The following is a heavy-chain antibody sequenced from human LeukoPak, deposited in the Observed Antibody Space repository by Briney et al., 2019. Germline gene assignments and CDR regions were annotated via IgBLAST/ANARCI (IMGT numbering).Heavy chain of an antibody. CDR1: GGPISSYY. V-gene: IGHV4-59*08. CDR2: IYYSGST. D-gene: IGHD6-13*01. CDR3: ARGTGSSWYYFDY. Sequence: SETLSLTCTVSGGPISSYYWSWIRQLPGKGLEWIGYIYYSGSTNYNPSLKSRVTISVDTSKNQFSLKLSSVTAAGTAVYYCARGTGSSWYYFDYWGQGTLVTVSS. J-gene: IGHJ4*02.